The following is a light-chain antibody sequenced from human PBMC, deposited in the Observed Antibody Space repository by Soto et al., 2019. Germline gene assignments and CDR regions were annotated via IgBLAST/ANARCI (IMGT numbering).Light chain of an antibody. CDR2: GAS. V-gene: IGKV3-20*01. J-gene: IGKJ1*01. CDR3: QQYGSSPRT. Sequence: EIALTQSPGPLSLSPGERATISCRASQSVSSSYLAWYQQKPGQAHRLLIYGASSRATGVPDRFSGSGSGTDFTLTISRLEPEDFAVHYCQQYGSSPRTFGQGTKV. CDR1: QSVSSSY.